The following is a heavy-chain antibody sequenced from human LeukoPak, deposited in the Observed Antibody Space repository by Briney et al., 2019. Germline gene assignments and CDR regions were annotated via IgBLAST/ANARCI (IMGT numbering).Heavy chain of an antibody. V-gene: IGHV3-23*01. Sequence: GGSLRLSCAASGFTFSSYAMSWVRQAPGRGLEWVSAISGSGGRTYYADSVKGRFTISIDNSKNTLYLQMNSLRAEDTAVYYCAKGSYQLLPQVFDYWGQGTLVTVSS. CDR3: AKGSYQLLPQVFDY. CDR2: ISGSGGRT. CDR1: GFTFSSYA. D-gene: IGHD2-2*01. J-gene: IGHJ4*02.